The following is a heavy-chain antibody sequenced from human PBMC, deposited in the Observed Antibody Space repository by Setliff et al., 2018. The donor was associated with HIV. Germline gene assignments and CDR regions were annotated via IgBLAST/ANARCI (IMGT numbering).Heavy chain of an antibody. CDR3: ARLSLSLVRGIINSGDRFFDY. V-gene: IGHV4-39*01. Sequence: SETLSLTCTVSGASVNSNNYYWGWIRQPPGKGLEWIASIYYSGTTYYNPSRKSRVTISVDTSKKQFSLKLSSVTAADTAVYYCARLSLSLVRGIINSGDRFFDYWGQGSLVTVSS. CDR1: GASVNSNNYY. D-gene: IGHD3-10*01. J-gene: IGHJ4*02. CDR2: IYYSGTT.